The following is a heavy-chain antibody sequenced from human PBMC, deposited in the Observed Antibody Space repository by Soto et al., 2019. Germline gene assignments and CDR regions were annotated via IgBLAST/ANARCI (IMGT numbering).Heavy chain of an antibody. Sequence: EVQLVESGGGLVQPGGSLRLSCAASGFTLSSYAMHWVRQAPGKGLEYVSAISSNGGSTYYADSVKGRFTISRDNSKNTLYLQMSSLSAEDTAVYYCVKDLYATYGMDVWGQGTTVTVSS. D-gene: IGHD1-26*01. V-gene: IGHV3-64D*06. CDR2: ISSNGGST. J-gene: IGHJ6*02. CDR3: VKDLYATYGMDV. CDR1: GFTLSSYA.